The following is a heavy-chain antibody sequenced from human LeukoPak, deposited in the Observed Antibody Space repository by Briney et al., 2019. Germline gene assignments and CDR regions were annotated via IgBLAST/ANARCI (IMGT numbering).Heavy chain of an antibody. CDR3: ARDGDYYGSGNFDY. CDR2: IIPILGIA. Sequence: ASVKVSCKASGGTFSSYAISWVRQAPGQGLEWMGRIIPILGIANYAQKFQGRVTITADKSTSTAYMELSSLRSEDTAVYYCARDGDYYGSGNFDYWGQGTLVTVSS. J-gene: IGHJ4*02. CDR1: GGTFSSYA. V-gene: IGHV1-69*04. D-gene: IGHD3-10*01.